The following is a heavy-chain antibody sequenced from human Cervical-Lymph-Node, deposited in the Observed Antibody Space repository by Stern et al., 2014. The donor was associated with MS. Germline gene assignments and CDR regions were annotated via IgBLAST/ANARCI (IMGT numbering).Heavy chain of an antibody. CDR1: GGTFSTFA. Sequence: VQLVQSVAEVKKPGSSVKVSCQTSGGTFSTFAIGWVRQAPGQVLEWMGGITPLFDATNYAQKCQGRLTITADESTRTAYMELSSLRPDDTAMYYCARGDSEAPIYYFDYWGQGTLVTVSS. CDR2: ITPLFDAT. V-gene: IGHV1-69*01. CDR3: ARGDSEAPIYYFDY. J-gene: IGHJ4*02. D-gene: IGHD2-21*01.